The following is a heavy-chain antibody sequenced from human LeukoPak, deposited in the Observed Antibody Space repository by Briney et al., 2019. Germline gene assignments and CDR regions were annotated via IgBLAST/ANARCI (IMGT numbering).Heavy chain of an antibody. Sequence: GGSLRLSCAASGFTSSNAWMSWVRQAPREGLEWVGRKSKTEGETTDYAAPVKGRFTISRDDSKNTLYLQMNSLITEDTAVYYCHVWGTYRYQDYWGQGTLVTVSS. D-gene: IGHD3-16*02. CDR2: KSKTEGETT. CDR3: HVWGTYRYQDY. J-gene: IGHJ4*02. CDR1: GFTSSNAW. V-gene: IGHV3-15*01.